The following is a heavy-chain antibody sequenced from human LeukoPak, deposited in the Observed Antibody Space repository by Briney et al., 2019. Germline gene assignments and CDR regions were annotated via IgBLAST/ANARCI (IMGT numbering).Heavy chain of an antibody. CDR1: GFTFSSYW. CDR2: VNSDGSSS. V-gene: IGHV3-74*03. D-gene: IGHD6-6*01. J-gene: IGHJ4*02. Sequence: GSLRPSCAASGFTFSSYWMHCVRQAPGKGLVWVSRVNSDGSSSKYADSVKGRFTISRDNAKNTLYLRMNSLRAEDTALYYCVRRQTSTSGFDHWGQGTLVTVSS. CDR3: VRRQTSTSGFDH.